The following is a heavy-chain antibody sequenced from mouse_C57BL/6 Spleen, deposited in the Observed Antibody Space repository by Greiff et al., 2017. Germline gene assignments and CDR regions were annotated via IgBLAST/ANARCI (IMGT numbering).Heavy chain of an antibody. V-gene: IGHV3-6*01. Sequence: EVKLVESGPGLVKPSQSLSLTCSVTGYSITSGYYWNWIRQFPGNKLEWMGYISYDGSNNYNPSLKNRISITRDTSKNQFFLKLNSVTTEDTATYYCARGPIYDGYPTPWFAYWGQGTLVTVSA. CDR1: GYSITSGYY. D-gene: IGHD2-3*01. CDR2: ISYDGSN. J-gene: IGHJ3*01. CDR3: ARGPIYDGYPTPWFAY.